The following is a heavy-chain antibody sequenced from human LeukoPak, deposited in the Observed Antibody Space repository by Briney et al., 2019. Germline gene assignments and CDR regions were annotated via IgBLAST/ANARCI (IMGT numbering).Heavy chain of an antibody. CDR3: AVGIYCSGGSCYGTIDY. CDR2: IIPIFGTA. Sequence: SVKVSCKASGGTFSSYAISWVRQAPGQGLEWMGGIIPIFGTANYAQKFQGRVTITADESTSTAYMELSSPRSEDTAVYYCAVGIYCSGGSCYGTIDYWGQGTLVTVSS. D-gene: IGHD2-15*01. CDR1: GGTFSSYA. V-gene: IGHV1-69*13. J-gene: IGHJ4*02.